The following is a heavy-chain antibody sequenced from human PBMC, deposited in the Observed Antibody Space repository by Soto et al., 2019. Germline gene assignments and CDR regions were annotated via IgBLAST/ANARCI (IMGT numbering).Heavy chain of an antibody. D-gene: IGHD5-12*01. V-gene: IGHV3-21*01. Sequence: EVQLVESGGGLVKPGGSLRLSCAASGFTFSSYSMNWVRQAPGKGLEWVSSISSSSSYIYYADSVKGRFTISRDNAKNSLYLRLNSLRAEDTAVYYCARDAGYDERWGLDYWGQGTLVTVSS. CDR1: GFTFSSYS. J-gene: IGHJ4*02. CDR2: ISSSSSYI. CDR3: ARDAGYDERWGLDY.